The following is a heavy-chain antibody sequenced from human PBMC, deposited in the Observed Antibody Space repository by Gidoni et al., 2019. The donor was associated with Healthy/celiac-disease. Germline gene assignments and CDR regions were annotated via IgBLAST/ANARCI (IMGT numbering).Heavy chain of an antibody. Sequence: QLQLQASGPGLVKPSETLSLPCPVSGGSISSSRYYWGWIRQPPGKGLEWIGSTYYSGSTYYNPALKSRVTIAVDTSKNQFSLKLSSVTAADTAVYYCARLGPIVVVPAAPVDYWGQGTLVTVSS. CDR2: TYYSGST. CDR1: GGSISSSRYY. V-gene: IGHV4-39*01. D-gene: IGHD2-2*01. CDR3: ARLGPIVVVPAAPVDY. J-gene: IGHJ4*02.